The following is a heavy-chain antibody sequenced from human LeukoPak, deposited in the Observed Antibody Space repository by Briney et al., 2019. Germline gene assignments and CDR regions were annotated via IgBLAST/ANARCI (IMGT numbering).Heavy chain of an antibody. V-gene: IGHV4-30-4*01. D-gene: IGHD6-6*01. CDR3: ASSPKAARRNWFDP. J-gene: IGHJ5*02. Sequence: SETLSLTCTVSGGSISSGDYYWSWLRQRPGKGLEWIGYIYYSGSTYYNPSLKSRVTISVDTSKNQFPLKLSSVTAADTAVYYCASSPKAARRNWFDPWGQGTLVTVSS. CDR1: GGSISSGDYY. CDR2: IYYSGST.